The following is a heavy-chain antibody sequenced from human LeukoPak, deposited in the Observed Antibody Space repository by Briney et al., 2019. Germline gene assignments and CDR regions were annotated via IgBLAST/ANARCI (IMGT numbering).Heavy chain of an antibody. J-gene: IGHJ4*02. V-gene: IGHV3-48*02. CDR3: ARGRLTSGSYFFDY. CDR2: ISGRSSTI. CDR1: AFTFSDYS. D-gene: IGHD1-26*01. Sequence: GGSLRLSCAASAFTFSDYSMNWVRQAPGKGLEWISYISGRSSTIYYADSVRGRFTISRDNAKNSMYLQMNSLRYEDTAVYYCARGRLTSGSYFFDYWGQGTLVTVSS.